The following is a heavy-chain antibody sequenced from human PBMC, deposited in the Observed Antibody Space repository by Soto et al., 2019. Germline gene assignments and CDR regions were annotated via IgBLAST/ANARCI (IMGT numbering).Heavy chain of an antibody. J-gene: IGHJ5*02. CDR3: ARDLYSGYESKEFDP. CDR2: ISAYNGNT. D-gene: IGHD5-12*01. V-gene: IGHV1-18*01. CDR1: GYTFTSYG. Sequence: QVQLVQSGAEVKKPGESVKVSCKASGYTFTSYGISWVRQAPGEGLEWMGWISAYNGNTNYAERLQGRVTVTTDTSTNTAYMKLRSLRSDDTAVYYCARDLYSGYESKEFDPWGQGTLVTVSS.